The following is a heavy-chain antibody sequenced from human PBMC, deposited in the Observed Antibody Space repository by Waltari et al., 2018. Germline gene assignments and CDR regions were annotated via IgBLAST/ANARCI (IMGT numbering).Heavy chain of an antibody. J-gene: IGHJ6*03. CDR3: VTDYGDYMDA. D-gene: IGHD3-10*01. CDR2: IKSKGDGETT. V-gene: IGHV3-15*01. Sequence: EVQLVETGGGLLQPGGSLRVSCDVTGFTFPNTGMSWVRKAPGKGLEWVGRIKSKGDGETTDYGVPVRGRFSISRDDSKNTIYLQMNSLKIEDTGVYYCVTDYGDYMDAWGKGTTVTVSS. CDR1: GFTFPNTG.